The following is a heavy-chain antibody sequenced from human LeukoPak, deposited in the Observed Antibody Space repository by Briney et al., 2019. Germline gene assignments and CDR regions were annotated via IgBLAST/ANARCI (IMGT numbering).Heavy chain of an antibody. CDR2: IYYSGST. Sequence: SETLSLTCTVSGGSISSSSYYWGWIRQPPGKGLEWIGSIYYSGSTYYNPSLKSRVTISVDTSKNQFSLKLSSVTAADTAVYYCARARWELLNCWFDPWGQGTLVTVSS. CDR3: ARARWELLNCWFDP. CDR1: GGSISSSSYY. D-gene: IGHD1-26*01. V-gene: IGHV4-39*07. J-gene: IGHJ5*02.